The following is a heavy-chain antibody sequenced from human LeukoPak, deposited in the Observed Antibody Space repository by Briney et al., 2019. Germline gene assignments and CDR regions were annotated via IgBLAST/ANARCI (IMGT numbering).Heavy chain of an antibody. D-gene: IGHD4-11*01. V-gene: IGHV4-38-2*02. J-gene: IGHJ4*02. CDR3: ASVAVTTKNVDY. CDR1: GYSLSSGYY. Sequence: SETLSLTCTVSGYSLSSGYYWGWIRQPPGKGLEWIGSIYHSGSTYYNPSLKSRVTISVDTSKNQFSLKLSSVTAADTAVYYCASVAVTTKNVDYWGQGTLVTVSS. CDR2: IYHSGST.